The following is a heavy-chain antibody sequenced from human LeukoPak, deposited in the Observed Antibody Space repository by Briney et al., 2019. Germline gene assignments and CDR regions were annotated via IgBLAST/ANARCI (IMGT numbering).Heavy chain of an antibody. D-gene: IGHD6-6*01. J-gene: IGHJ4*02. CDR3: ARGSSSSFLFDY. Sequence: ASVRVSCKASGGTFSSYAISWVRQAPGQGLEWMGGIIPIFGTANHAQKFQGRVTITADESTSTAYMELSSLRSEDTAVYYCARGSSSSFLFDYWGQGTLVTVPS. CDR2: IIPIFGTA. V-gene: IGHV1-69*13. CDR1: GGTFSSYA.